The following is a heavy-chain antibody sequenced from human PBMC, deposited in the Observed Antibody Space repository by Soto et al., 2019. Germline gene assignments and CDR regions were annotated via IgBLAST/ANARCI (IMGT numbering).Heavy chain of an antibody. CDR3: ARVVRLMLYSDY. CDR2: IGPSSSYT. V-gene: IGHV3-11*06. CDR1: GFTFSDYY. J-gene: IGHJ4*02. Sequence: LRLSCAASGFTFSDYYMSWIRQAPGKGLEWVSYIGPSSSYTNYADSVKGRFTISRDNAKNSLYLQMNSLRAEDTAVYYCARVVRLMLYSDYWGQGTLVTVSS. D-gene: IGHD2-8*01.